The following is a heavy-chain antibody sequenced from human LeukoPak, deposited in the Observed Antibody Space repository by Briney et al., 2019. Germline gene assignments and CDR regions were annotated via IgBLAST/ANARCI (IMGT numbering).Heavy chain of an antibody. V-gene: IGHV3-30*03. D-gene: IGHD6-13*01. Sequence: GGSLRLSCAASGFTFSSYGMHWVRQAPGKGLEWVAVISYDGSDKYYADSVKGRFTISRDNSNNTLYLQMNSLRVEDTAVYYCARRWSFDYWGQGTLVTVSS. J-gene: IGHJ4*02. CDR1: GFTFSSYG. CDR2: ISYDGSDK. CDR3: ARRWSFDY.